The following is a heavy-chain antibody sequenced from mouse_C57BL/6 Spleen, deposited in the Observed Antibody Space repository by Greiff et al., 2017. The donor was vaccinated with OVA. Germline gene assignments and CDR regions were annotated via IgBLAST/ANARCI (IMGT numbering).Heavy chain of an antibody. CDR2: IDPKSGGT. CDR1: GYTFTSYW. Sequence: VQLQQPGAELVKPGASVKLSCKASGYTFTSYWMHWVKQRPGRGLEWIGRIDPKSGGTKYNEKFKSKATLTVDKPSSTAYMQLSSLTSEDSAVYYCATGLGRDYYAMDYWGQGTSVTVSS. D-gene: IGHD4-1*01. J-gene: IGHJ4*01. CDR3: ATGLGRDYYAMDY. V-gene: IGHV1-72*01.